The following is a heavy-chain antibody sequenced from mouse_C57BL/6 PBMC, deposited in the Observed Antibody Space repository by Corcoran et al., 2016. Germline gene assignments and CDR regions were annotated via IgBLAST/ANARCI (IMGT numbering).Heavy chain of an antibody. CDR2: IYPRSGNT. Sequence: QVQLQQSGAELARPGASVKLSCKASGYTFTSCGISWVKQRTGQGLVWIGEIYPRSGNTYYNEKFKGKATLTADKSSSTAYMELRSLTSEDSAVYFCARNYGSSSYYYDYWGQGTTLTVSS. CDR3: ARNYGSSSYYYDY. CDR1: GYTFTSCG. J-gene: IGHJ2*01. V-gene: IGHV1-81*01. D-gene: IGHD1-1*01.